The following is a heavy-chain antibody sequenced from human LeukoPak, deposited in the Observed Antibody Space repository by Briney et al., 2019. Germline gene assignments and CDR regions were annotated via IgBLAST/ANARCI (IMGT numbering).Heavy chain of an antibody. CDR3: ARGRGTLNYYGSGTNFDY. J-gene: IGHJ4*02. CDR2: INHSGST. D-gene: IGHD3-10*01. CDR1: GGSFSGYY. V-gene: IGHV4-34*01. Sequence: SETLSLTCAVYGGSFSGYYWSWIRQPPGKGLEWIGEINHSGSTNYNPSLKSRVTISVDTSKNQFSLKPSSVTAADTAVYYCARGRGTLNYYGSGTNFDYWGQGTLVTVSS.